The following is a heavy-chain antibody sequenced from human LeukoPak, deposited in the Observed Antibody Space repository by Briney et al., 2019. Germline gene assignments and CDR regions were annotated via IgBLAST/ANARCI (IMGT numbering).Heavy chain of an antibody. CDR2: INHSGST. CDR3: ARRRGSGSHWFDP. V-gene: IGHV4-34*01. J-gene: IGHJ5*02. Sequence: SETLSLTCAVYGGSFSGYYCTWIRQPPGKGLEWIGEINHSGSTNYNPSLKSRVTISVDTSRNQFSLKLSSVTAADTAVYYCARRRGSGSHWFDPWGQGTLVTVSS. CDR1: GGSFSGYY. D-gene: IGHD3-10*01.